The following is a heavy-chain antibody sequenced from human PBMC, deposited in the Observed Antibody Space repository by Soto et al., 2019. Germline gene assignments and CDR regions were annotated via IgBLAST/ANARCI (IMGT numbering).Heavy chain of an antibody. J-gene: IGHJ5*02. CDR3: ARCTVDTIVTSDWCNWFDP. CDR2: VSGSGDTR. V-gene: IGHV3-23*01. CDR1: GFTFSKYP. D-gene: IGHD5-18*01. Sequence: EVQLLESGGGLVQPGGSLRLSCAASGFTFSKYPMSWVRQAPGKGLESVSAVSGSGDTRYYADSVRGRFTISRDNSKNTLYLQMNSLRAEDTAIYFCARCTVDTIVTSDWCNWFDPWGQGTLVTVSS.